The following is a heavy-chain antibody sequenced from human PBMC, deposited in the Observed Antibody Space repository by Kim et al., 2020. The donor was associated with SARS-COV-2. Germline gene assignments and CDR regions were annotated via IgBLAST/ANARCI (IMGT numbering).Heavy chain of an antibody. J-gene: IGHJ5*02. D-gene: IGHD5-12*01. V-gene: IGHV6-1*01. Sequence: SQTLSLTCAISGDSVSSNSAAWNWIRQSPSRGLEWLGRTYYRSKWYNDYAVSVKSRITINPDTSKNQFSLQLNSVTPEDTAVYYCARDYPQAGIDSGYRSRMFDPWGQGTLVTVSS. CDR3: ARDYPQAGIDSGYRSRMFDP. CDR1: GDSVSSNSAA. CDR2: TYYRSKWYN.